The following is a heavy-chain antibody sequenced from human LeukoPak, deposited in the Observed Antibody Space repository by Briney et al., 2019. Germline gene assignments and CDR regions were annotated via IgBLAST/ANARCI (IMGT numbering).Heavy chain of an antibody. D-gene: IGHD4-17*01. J-gene: IGHJ4*02. CDR3: ASHKDYGDYYYFDY. CDR2: ISTYNGYT. V-gene: IGHV1-18*01. CDR1: GYTFTSYG. Sequence: ASVKLSCKASGYTFTSYGVSWVRHAPGQGLEWMGWISTYNGYTNNTQKRQGRVTMTTDTSTGTVHMELRSLRSDDTAVYYCASHKDYGDYYYFDYWGQGTLVTVSS.